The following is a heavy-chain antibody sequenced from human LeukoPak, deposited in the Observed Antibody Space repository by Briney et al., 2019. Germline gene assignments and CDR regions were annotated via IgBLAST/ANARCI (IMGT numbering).Heavy chain of an antibody. V-gene: IGHV7-4-1*02. CDR3: ARGRGGSTLYYYYYMDV. D-gene: IGHD6-13*01. CDR1: GYRFTSYA. Sequence: APVKVSCKASGYRFTSYAMNWVRQAPGQGLEWMGWINTNTGYSTYAQGFTGRYVFSLDTSVSTAYLQISSLKAEDAAVYYCARGRGGSTLYYYYYMDVWGKGTKVTVSS. CDR2: INTNTGYS. J-gene: IGHJ6*03.